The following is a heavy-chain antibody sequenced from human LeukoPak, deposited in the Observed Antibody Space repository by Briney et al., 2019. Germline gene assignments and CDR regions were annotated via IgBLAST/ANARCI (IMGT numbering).Heavy chain of an antibody. D-gene: IGHD3-10*01. V-gene: IGHV4-34*01. J-gene: IGHJ4*02. CDR2: INHSGST. CDR3: ARGVVVMVRGSRIYYFDY. CDR1: GGSFSGYY. Sequence: SETLSLTCAVYGGSFSGYYWSWIRQPPGEGLEWIGEINHSGSTNYNPSLKSRVTISVDTSKNQFSLKLSSVTAADTAVYYCARGVVVMVRGSRIYYFDYWGQGTLVTVSS.